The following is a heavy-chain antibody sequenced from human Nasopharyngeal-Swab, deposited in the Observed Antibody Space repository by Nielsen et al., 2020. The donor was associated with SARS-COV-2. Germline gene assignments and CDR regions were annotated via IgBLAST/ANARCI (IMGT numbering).Heavy chain of an antibody. J-gene: IGHJ4*02. D-gene: IGHD3-22*01. CDR2: ISSSSSYI. Sequence: VRQAPGQGLEWVSSISSSSSYIYYADSVKGRFTISRDNAKNSLYLQMNSLRAEDTAVYYCARDPADYDSSGYMISWGQGTLVTVSS. CDR3: ARDPADYDSSGYMIS. V-gene: IGHV3-21*01.